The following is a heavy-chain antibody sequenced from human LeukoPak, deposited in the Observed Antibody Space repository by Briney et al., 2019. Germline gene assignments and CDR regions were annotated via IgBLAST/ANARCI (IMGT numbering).Heavy chain of an antibody. D-gene: IGHD6-13*01. CDR3: ARDGYSSRSWFDP. CDR2: INSAGSRI. V-gene: IGHV3-74*01. Sequence: GGSLSVSCEASGFTFNSYWMHWVRQAPGKGLVWVSWINSAGSRISYADSEKGHFTISRDNAKNRLYLQMTRLRAEDTAVYYCARDGYSSRSWFDPWGEGTLVTVSS. J-gene: IGHJ5*02. CDR1: GFTFNSYW.